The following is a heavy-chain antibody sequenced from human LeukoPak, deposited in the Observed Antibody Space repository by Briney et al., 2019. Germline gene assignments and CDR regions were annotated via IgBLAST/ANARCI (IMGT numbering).Heavy chain of an antibody. CDR1: GFTFSSYA. CDR2: ISGSGGST. CDR3: AKGGTHSSSSPFDY. J-gene: IGHJ4*02. Sequence: GGSLRLSCAASGFTFSSYAMHWVRQAPGKGLEWVSAISGSGGSTYYADSVKGRFTISRDNSKNTLYLQMNSLRAEDTAVYYCAKGGTHSSSSPFDYWGQGTLVTVSS. V-gene: IGHV3-23*01. D-gene: IGHD6-6*01.